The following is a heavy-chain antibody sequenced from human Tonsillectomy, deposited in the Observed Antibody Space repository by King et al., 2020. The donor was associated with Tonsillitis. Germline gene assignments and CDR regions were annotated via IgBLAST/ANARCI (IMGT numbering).Heavy chain of an antibody. V-gene: IGHV3-7*03. CDR2: IKQDGSEK. CDR1: GFTFSNYW. J-gene: IGHJ5*02. CDR3: ARSTVSDRGWFDP. Sequence: VQLVESGGGLVQPGGCLRLSCAASGFTFSNYWMIWVRQAPGKGLEWVANIKQDGSEKYYVDSVKGRFTISRDNAMNSLYLQMNSLTAEDTAVYYCARSTVSDRGWFDPWGQGTLVTVSS. D-gene: IGHD4-11*01.